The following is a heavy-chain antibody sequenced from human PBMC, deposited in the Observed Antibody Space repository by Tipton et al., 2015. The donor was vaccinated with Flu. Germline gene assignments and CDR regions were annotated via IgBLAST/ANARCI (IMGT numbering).Heavy chain of an antibody. CDR1: GFTFDDYA. V-gene: IGHV3-9*01. D-gene: IGHD1-26*01. CDR3: AKDILVGALEGYFDY. Sequence: SLRLSCAASGFTFDDYAMHWVRQTPGKGLEWVSGISWNSGSIGYADSVKGRFTISRDNAKNSLYLQMNSLRAEDTALYYCAKDILVGALEGYFDYWGQGTLVTVSS. CDR2: ISWNSGSI. J-gene: IGHJ4*02.